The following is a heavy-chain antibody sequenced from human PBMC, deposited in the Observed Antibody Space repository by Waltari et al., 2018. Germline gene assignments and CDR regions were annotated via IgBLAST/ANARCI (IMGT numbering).Heavy chain of an antibody. CDR3: ATKMGTGAGYLDL. D-gene: IGHD1-1*01. Sequence: EVQLVETGGGLSQPGESLRLSCVASGFNVSDKYMDWVRQAPGKGLEWVSVLYSGGASTYVDSVRGRFTITRDDSKNILFLQMNNLRADDSAVYYCATKMGTGAGYLDLWGRGTPVTVSS. V-gene: IGHV3-53*02. CDR1: GFNVSDKY. J-gene: IGHJ2*01. CDR2: LYSGGAS.